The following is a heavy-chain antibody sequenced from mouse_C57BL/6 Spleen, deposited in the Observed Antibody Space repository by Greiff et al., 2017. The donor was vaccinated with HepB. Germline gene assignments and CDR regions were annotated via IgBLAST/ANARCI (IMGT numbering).Heavy chain of an antibody. D-gene: IGHD1-1*01. CDR2: IDPENGDT. J-gene: IGHJ4*01. CDR1: GFNIKDDY. Sequence: EVQLQQSGAELVRPGASVKLSCTASGFNIKDDYMHWVKQRPEQGLEWIGWIDPENGDTEYASKFQGKATITADTSSNTAYLQLSSLTSEDTAVYYCTYYGSKRAMDYWGQGTSVTVSS. CDR3: TYYGSKRAMDY. V-gene: IGHV14-4*01.